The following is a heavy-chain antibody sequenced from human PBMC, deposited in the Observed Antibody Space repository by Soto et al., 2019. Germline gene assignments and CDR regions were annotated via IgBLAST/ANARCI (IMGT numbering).Heavy chain of an antibody. CDR1: GGTVASSHW. D-gene: IGHD2-21*02. V-gene: IGHV4-4*02. CDR3: AREIVTAGGNNYFDP. J-gene: IGHJ5*02. Sequence: SETLSLTCGVSGGTVASSHWWSWVRQSPGRGLEWIGNVYHTGDTNFNPPLQSRVTFSVDKSNNQFSLRLTSVTAADTAVYFCAREIVTAGGNNYFDPWGPGTLVTVS. CDR2: VYHTGDT.